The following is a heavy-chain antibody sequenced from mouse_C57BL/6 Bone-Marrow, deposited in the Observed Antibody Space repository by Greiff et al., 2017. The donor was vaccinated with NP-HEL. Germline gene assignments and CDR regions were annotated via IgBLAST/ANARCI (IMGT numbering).Heavy chain of an antibody. CDR2: SRHKATDYTT. Sequence: EVNVVESGGGLVQSGRSLRLSCATSGFTFSDFYMEWVRQAPGKGLEWIAASRHKATDYTTEYSASVKGRFIVSRDTSQSILYRQMNALRAEDTAIYYCARDGDARFAYWGQGTLVTVSA. V-gene: IGHV7-1*01. CDR3: ARDGDARFAY. CDR1: GFTFSDFY. J-gene: IGHJ3*01.